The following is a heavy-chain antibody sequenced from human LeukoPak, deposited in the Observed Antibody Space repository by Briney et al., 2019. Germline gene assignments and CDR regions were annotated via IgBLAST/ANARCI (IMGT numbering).Heavy chain of an antibody. Sequence: SETLSLTCTVSGGSISSYYWSWIRQPPGKGLEWIGEINHSGSTNYNPSLKSRVTISVDTSKNQFSLKLSSVTAADTAVYYCARVNPGLRYFGYWGQGTLVTVSS. J-gene: IGHJ4*02. CDR1: GGSISSYY. CDR2: INHSGST. CDR3: ARVNPGLRYFGY. V-gene: IGHV4-34*01. D-gene: IGHD3-9*01.